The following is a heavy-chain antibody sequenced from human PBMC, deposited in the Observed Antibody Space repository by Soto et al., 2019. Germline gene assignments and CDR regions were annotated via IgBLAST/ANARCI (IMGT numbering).Heavy chain of an antibody. Sequence: GGSLRLSCAASGFTFSSYAMGWVRQGPGKGLEWVAVVSIGGSTHYADSVRGRFTISRDNSKNTLSLQMDSLTAEDTAVYFCAKRRGAGGNFDYWGQGALVTVSS. CDR3: AKRRGAGGNFDY. CDR2: VSIGGST. J-gene: IGHJ4*02. CDR1: GFTFSSYA. D-gene: IGHD1-26*01. V-gene: IGHV3-23*01.